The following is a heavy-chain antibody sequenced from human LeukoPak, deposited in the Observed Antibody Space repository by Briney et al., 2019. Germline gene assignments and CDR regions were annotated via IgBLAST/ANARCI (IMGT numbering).Heavy chain of an antibody. CDR1: GFTFSGYW. CDR3: ARDQYCSSTSCTSFDY. D-gene: IGHD2-2*01. CDR2: IKQDGSEK. Sequence: PGGSLRLSCAASGFTFSGYWMSWVRQAPGKGLEWVANIKQDGSEKYYVDSVKGRFTISRDNAKNSLYLQMNSLRAEDTAVYYCARDQYCSSTSCTSFDYWGQGTLVTVSS. V-gene: IGHV3-7*01. J-gene: IGHJ4*02.